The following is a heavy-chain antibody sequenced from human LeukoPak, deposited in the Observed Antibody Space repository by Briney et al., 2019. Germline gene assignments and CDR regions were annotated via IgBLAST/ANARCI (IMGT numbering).Heavy chain of an antibody. D-gene: IGHD2-2*01. CDR2: INPSGGST. V-gene: IGHV1-46*01. CDR1: GGTFSSYA. Sequence: ASVKVSCKASGGTFSSYAISWVRQAPGQGLEWMGIINPSGGSTSYAQKFQGRVTMTRDTSTSTVYMELSSLRSEDTAVYYCARGTRAYNWFDPWGQGTLVTVSS. J-gene: IGHJ5*02. CDR3: ARGTRAYNWFDP.